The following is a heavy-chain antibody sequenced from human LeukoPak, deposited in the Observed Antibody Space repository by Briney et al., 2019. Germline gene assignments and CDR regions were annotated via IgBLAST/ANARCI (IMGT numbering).Heavy chain of an antibody. CDR3: ARISAPLATTKSGDYYYYYYYMDV. J-gene: IGHJ6*03. Sequence: SETLSLTCTVSGGSISSGSYYWSWIRQPAGKGLEWIGRIYTSGSTNYNPSLKSRVTISVDTSKNQFSLKLSSVTAADTAVYYCARISAPLATTKSGDYYYYYYYMDVWGKGTTVTVSS. CDR1: GGSISSGSYY. D-gene: IGHD4-17*01. CDR2: IYTSGST. V-gene: IGHV4-61*02.